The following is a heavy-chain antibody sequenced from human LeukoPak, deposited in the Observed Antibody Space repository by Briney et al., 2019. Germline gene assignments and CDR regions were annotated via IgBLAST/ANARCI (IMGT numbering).Heavy chain of an antibody. CDR3: ARRGGRYSYGHYFDY. CDR1: GGSFSGYY. V-gene: IGHV4-34*01. Sequence: SETLSLTCAVYGGSFSGYYWSWIRQPPGKGLEWIGEINHSGSTNYNPSLKSRVSMSVDTSKNQFSLKLSSVTAADTAVYYCARRGGRYSYGHYFDYWGQGTLVTVSS. D-gene: IGHD5-18*01. CDR2: INHSGST. J-gene: IGHJ4*02.